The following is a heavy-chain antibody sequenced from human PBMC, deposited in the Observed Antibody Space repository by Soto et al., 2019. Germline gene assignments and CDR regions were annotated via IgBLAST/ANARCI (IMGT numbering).Heavy chain of an antibody. V-gene: IGHV3-33*01. CDR2: IWYDGSNK. D-gene: IGHD3-22*01. CDR1: GFTFSSYG. CDR3: TTAENYYDSSSFDY. Sequence: AGGSLRLSCAASGFTFSSYGMHWVRQAPGKGLEWVAVIWYDGSNKYYADSVKGRFTISRDNSKNTLYLQMNSLRAEDTAVYYCTTAENYYDSSSFDYWGQGTLVTVSS. J-gene: IGHJ4*02.